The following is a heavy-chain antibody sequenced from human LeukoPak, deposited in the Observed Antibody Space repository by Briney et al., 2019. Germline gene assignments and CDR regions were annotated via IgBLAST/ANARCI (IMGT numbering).Heavy chain of an antibody. CDR1: RFTFSIYG. J-gene: IGHJ6*02. CDR3: AKDYGSGTTVGMDV. V-gene: IGHV3-30*18. D-gene: IGHD3-10*01. CDR2: ILYDGSNE. Sequence: GGSLRLYSAASRFTFSIYGMHWVHQVPGNGLQWPSLILYDGSNEYYADSVKGRFTMSRDYSKNTLYLQMNSLRPEDTAVYYCAKDYGSGTTVGMDVWGQGTTVTVSS.